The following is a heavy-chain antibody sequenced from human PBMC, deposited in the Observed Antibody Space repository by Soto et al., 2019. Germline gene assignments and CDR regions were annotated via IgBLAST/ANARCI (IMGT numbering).Heavy chain of an antibody. CDR2: IWTSGST. V-gene: IGHV3-53*01. CDR1: GFTFSSND. D-gene: IGHD3-16*01. CDR3: ATRPLLRGAP. J-gene: IGHJ3*01. Sequence: EVQLVESGGGLIQPGGSLRLSCEASGFTFSSNDMNWVLQAPGKGLEWVSLIWTSGSTAYAGSVKGRFTISRDNCKSALYLHMSSLRAEDTAVYYCATRPLLRGAPWGQGTMVTVSS.